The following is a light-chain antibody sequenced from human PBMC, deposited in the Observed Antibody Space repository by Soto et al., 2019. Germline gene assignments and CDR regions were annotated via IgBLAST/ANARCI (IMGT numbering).Light chain of an antibody. V-gene: IGLV2-14*03. CDR2: DVS. CDR3: SSYTSSGVLI. Sequence: QSALTQPASVSGSPGQSITISCTGSSSDVGAYNYVSWYQQHPGKAPKVMIFDVSNRPSGVSNRFSGSKSGITASLTISGLQAEDEYDYYCSSYTSSGVLIFGGGTKLTVL. CDR1: SSDVGAYNY. J-gene: IGLJ2*01.